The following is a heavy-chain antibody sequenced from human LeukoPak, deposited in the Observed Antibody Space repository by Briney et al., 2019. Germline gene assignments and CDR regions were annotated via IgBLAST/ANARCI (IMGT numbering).Heavy chain of an antibody. CDR3: AREYYAFWSGSFQH. CDR1: GFTVSSNY. J-gene: IGHJ1*01. CDR2: IYSGGST. D-gene: IGHD3-3*01. Sequence: PGGSLRLSCAASGFTVSSNYMSWVRQAPGKGLEWVSVIYSGGSTYYADSVKGRFTISRDNSKNTLYLQMNSLRAEDTAVYYCAREYYAFWSGSFQHWGQGTLVTVSS. V-gene: IGHV3-66*02.